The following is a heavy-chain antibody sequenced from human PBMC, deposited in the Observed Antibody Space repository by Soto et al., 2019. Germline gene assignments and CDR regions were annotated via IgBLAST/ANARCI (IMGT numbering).Heavy chain of an antibody. D-gene: IGHD3-10*01. CDR3: ARRGVYYGMDV. CDR2: INPSGGST. V-gene: IGHV1-46*01. CDR1: GCTFTSYY. J-gene: IGHJ6*02. Sequence: ASVKVSCKASGCTFTSYYMHWVRQGPGQGLEWMGIINPSGGSTSYAQKFQGRVTMTRDTSTSTVYMELSSLRSEDTAVYYCARRGVYYGMDVWGQGTTVTVSS.